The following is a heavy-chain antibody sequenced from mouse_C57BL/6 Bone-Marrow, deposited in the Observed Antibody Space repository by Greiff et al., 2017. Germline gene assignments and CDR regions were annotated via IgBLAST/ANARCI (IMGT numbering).Heavy chain of an antibody. V-gene: IGHV1-55*01. CDR1: GYTFTSYW. J-gene: IGHJ3*01. Sequence: QVQLQQPGAELVKPGASVTMSCKASGYTFTSYWITWVQQRPGQGLEWIGDIYPGSGSTNYNEKFKSKATRTVDTSSSTGYVQLSSRTSEDSAVYYCASRGFYGYETWFAYWGQGTLVTVSA. D-gene: IGHD2-2*01. CDR3: ASRGFYGYETWFAY. CDR2: IYPGSGST.